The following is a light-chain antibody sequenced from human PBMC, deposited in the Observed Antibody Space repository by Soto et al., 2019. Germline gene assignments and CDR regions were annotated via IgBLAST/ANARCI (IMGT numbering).Light chain of an antibody. CDR3: SSYTSSNTYV. J-gene: IGLJ1*01. CDR2: EVS. CDR1: SSDVITYNS. Sequence: QSVLPQPPSVSGSPGQSVTISCTGTSSDVITYNSVSWYQQYPGTVPKLIIYEVSNRPSGVPDRFSGSKSGNTASLTISGLQAEAEADYYCSSYTSSNTYVFGTGTKLTVL. V-gene: IGLV2-18*02.